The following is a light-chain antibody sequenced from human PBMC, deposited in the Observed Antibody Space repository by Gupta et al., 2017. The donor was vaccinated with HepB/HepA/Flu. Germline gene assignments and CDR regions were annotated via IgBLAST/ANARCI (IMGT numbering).Light chain of an antibody. CDR3: QQYGTSLSIT. CDR2: GAS. V-gene: IGKV3-20*01. CDR1: QSVSSSF. Sequence: IVLTQSPGTLSLSPGERATLSCRASQSVSSSFLAWYQQKLGQAPRLLIYGASSRATGIPDRFSGSGSGTDFTLTISRLEPEDFAVYYCQQYGTSLSITFGQGTRLEIK. J-gene: IGKJ5*01.